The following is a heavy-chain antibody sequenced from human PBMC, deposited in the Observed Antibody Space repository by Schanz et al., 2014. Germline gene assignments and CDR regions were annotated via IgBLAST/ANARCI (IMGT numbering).Heavy chain of an antibody. D-gene: IGHD3-16*01. CDR3: VRVPSRDVSFDL. V-gene: IGHV1-18*01. Sequence: QLQLVQSGAEVKKPGSSVKVSCKLSGGTFSSYTISWMRQAPGQGLEWMGWISAYNGHTDYAQKLQGRVTLTTDTSTSTAYMELRSLRSDDTAHYYCVRVPSRDVSFDLWGRGTLVTVSS. J-gene: IGHJ2*01. CDR2: ISAYNGHT. CDR1: GGTFSSYT.